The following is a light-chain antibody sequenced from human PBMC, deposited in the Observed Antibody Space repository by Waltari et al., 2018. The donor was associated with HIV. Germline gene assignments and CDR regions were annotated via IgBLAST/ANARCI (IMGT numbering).Light chain of an antibody. J-gene: IGLJ3*02. V-gene: IGLV3-27*01. CDR3: YSAADNMGV. CDR1: VLAKNY. Sequence: SYELTQPSSMSVSPGQPARITCSGDVLAKNYARWIQQKPGQAPVLLIYKDNARPSGIPERFSGSSSGTTVTLTISGAQVDDEADYYCYSAADNMGVFGGGTKLTVL. CDR2: KDN.